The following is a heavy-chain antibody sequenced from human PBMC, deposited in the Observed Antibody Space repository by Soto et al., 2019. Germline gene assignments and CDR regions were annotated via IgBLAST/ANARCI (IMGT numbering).Heavy chain of an antibody. V-gene: IGHV3-21*01. J-gene: IGHJ4*02. CDR3: ARGNSSWYFSVGPTNFDY. CDR2: ISSSSSYI. CDR1: GFTFSSYS. Sequence: EVQLVESGGGLVKPGGSLRLSCAASGFTFSSYSMNWVRQAPGKGLEWVSSISSSSSYIYYADSVKGRFTISRDNAKNSLYLQMNSLRAEDTAVYYCARGNSSWYFSVGPTNFDYWGQGTLVTVSS. D-gene: IGHD6-13*01.